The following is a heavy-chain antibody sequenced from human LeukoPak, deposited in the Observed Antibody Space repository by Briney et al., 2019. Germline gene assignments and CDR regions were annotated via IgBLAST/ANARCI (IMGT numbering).Heavy chain of an antibody. D-gene: IGHD3-10*01. V-gene: IGHV3-7*04. J-gene: IGHJ4*02. CDR1: EVMFPSYW. CDR2: IKQDGSEK. Sequence: GGSLRLSRAASEVMFPSYWMTWVRQAPGKGLEWVANIKQDGSEKYYVDSVKGRFTISRDNAKNSVYLQMNSLRAEDTAVYYCARRHHFGFLDSWGQGTLVTVSS. CDR3: ARRHHFGFLDS.